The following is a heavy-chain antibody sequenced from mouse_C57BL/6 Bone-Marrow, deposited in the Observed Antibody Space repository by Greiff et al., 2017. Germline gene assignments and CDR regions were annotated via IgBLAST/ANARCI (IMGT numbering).Heavy chain of an antibody. J-gene: IGHJ4*01. CDR2: INPYNGGT. V-gene: IGHV1-19*01. CDR3: ARSDDYDGRDY. Sequence: VQLQQSGPVLVKPGASVKMSCKASGYTFTDYYMNWVKQSHGKSLEWIGVINPYNGGTSYNQKFKGKATLTVDKSSSTAYMELNSLTSEDSAVYYCARSDDYDGRDYWGQGTSVTVSS. CDR1: GYTFTDYY. D-gene: IGHD2-4*01.